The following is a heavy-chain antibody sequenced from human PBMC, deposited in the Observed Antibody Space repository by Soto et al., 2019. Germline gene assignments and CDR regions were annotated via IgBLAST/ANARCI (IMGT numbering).Heavy chain of an antibody. CDR3: ARSPESGSYYYYYGMDV. J-gene: IGHJ6*02. CDR2: IYYSGST. Sequence: SETLSLTCTVSGGSISSYYWSWIRQPPGKGLEWIGYIYYSGSTNYNPSLKSRVTISVDTSKNQFSLKRSSVTAADTAVYYCARSPESGSYYYYYGMDVWGQGTTVTVSS. CDR1: GGSISSYY. V-gene: IGHV4-59*08. D-gene: IGHD1-26*01.